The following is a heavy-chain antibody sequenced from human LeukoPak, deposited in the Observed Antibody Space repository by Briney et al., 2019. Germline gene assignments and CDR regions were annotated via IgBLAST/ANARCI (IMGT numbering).Heavy chain of an antibody. J-gene: IGHJ5*02. D-gene: IGHD3-22*01. CDR2: IRNDGSNK. CDR3: AKASEYYYETNGANWFDP. V-gene: IGHV3-30*02. CDR1: GFTFSSYG. Sequence: PGGSLSLSCAASGFTFSSYGMHWVRQAPGKGLNWVAFIRNDGSNKYHADSVKGRFTISRDNSKNTLYLQMSSLRPEDTALYYCAKASEYYYETNGANWFDPWGQGTQGTVSS.